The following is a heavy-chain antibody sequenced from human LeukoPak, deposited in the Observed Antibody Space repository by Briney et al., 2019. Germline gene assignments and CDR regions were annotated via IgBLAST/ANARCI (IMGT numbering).Heavy chain of an antibody. CDR1: GCTFTGYY. J-gene: IGHJ4*02. D-gene: IGHD3-3*01. CDR2: INPNGGGT. Sequence: ASVKVSCKASGCTFTGYYMHWVRQAPGQGLEWMGRINPNGGGTNYAQKFQGRVTMTSDTSISTAYMELSRLKSDDTAVYYCARERKITIFGVACDYWGQGTLVTVSS. V-gene: IGHV1-2*06. CDR3: ARERKITIFGVACDY.